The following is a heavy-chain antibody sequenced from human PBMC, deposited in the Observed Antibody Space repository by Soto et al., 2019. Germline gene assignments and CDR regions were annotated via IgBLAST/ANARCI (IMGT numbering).Heavy chain of an antibody. CDR2: VHYSGSI. V-gene: IGHV4-31*01. J-gene: IGHJ4*02. Sequence: SETLSLTCTVFGVSINNGNDYWTWIRQHPGKGLEWIEHVHYSGSIHYSPSFQGHVTISADKSISTAYLQWSSLKASDTAMYYCARLQAAAGDNDLTFDYWGQGTLVTVSS. CDR1: GVSINNGNDY. CDR3: ARLQAAAGDNDLTFDY. D-gene: IGHD6-13*01.